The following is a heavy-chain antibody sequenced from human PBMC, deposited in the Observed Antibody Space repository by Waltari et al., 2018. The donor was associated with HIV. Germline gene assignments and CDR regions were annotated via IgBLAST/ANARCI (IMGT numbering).Heavy chain of an antibody. V-gene: IGHV4-59*11. Sequence: QLQLRESGPGLVKPPETLLFTCTVSGGSIGIHYWTWFRQPPGKGLECIGYIYDSGSTNYNPSLKSRVTIAVDTSKKQISLKLSSVTAADTAVYYCARDFPFSHYYGSGSYFGSDYWGQGTQVTVSS. CDR3: ARDFPFSHYYGSGSYFGSDY. J-gene: IGHJ4*02. D-gene: IGHD3-10*01. CDR2: IYDSGST. CDR1: GGSIGIHY.